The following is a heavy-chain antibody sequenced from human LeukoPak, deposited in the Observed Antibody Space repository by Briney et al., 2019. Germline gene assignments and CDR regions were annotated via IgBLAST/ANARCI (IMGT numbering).Heavy chain of an antibody. CDR3: ARDYSSSWYDY. CDR2: ISSSSSTI. V-gene: IGHV3-11*04. Sequence: GGSLRLSCAASGFTFSDFYMTWVRQAPGKGLEWVSYISSSSSTIYYADSVKGRFTISRDNAKNSLYLQMNSLRAEDTAVYYCARDYSSSWYDYWGQGTLVTVSS. CDR1: GFTFSDFY. J-gene: IGHJ4*02. D-gene: IGHD6-13*01.